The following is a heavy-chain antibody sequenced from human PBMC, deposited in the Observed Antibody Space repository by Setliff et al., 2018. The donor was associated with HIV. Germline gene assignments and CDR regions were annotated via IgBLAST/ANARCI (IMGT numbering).Heavy chain of an antibody. Sequence: GASVKVSCKASGYTFTTYYIHWVRQAPGQGLEWMGILNPSEGTTSFAQKFQGRVTMTTDTSTSTAYMELRSLRSDDTDVYYCAGPRGDEAFDIWGQGNAGHRL. D-gene: IGHD3-10*01. CDR3: AGPRGDEAFDI. CDR2: LNPSEGTT. CDR1: GYTFTTYY. V-gene: IGHV1-46*01. J-gene: IGHJ3*02.